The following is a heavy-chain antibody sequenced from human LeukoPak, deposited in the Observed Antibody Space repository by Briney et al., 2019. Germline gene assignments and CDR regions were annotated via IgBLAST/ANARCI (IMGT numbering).Heavy chain of an antibody. V-gene: IGHV4-4*07. D-gene: IGHD2-2*01. CDR3: ARAVPAARRGYVYFDY. CDR1: GGSISSYY. CDR2: IYTSGST. Sequence: SETLSLTCTVSGGSISSYYWSWIRQPAGKGLEWIGRIYTSGSTNYNPSLKSQVTMSVDTSKNHFALKLSSVTAADTAVYYCARAVPAARRGYVYFDYWGQGTLVTVSS. J-gene: IGHJ4*02.